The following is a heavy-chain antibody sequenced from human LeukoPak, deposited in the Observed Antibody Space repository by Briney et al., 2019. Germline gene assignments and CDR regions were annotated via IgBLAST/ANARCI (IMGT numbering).Heavy chain of an antibody. V-gene: IGHV4-59*08. J-gene: IGHJ6*02. D-gene: IGHD6-13*01. Sequence: PSETLSLTCTVSGGSISSYYWSWIRQPPGKGLEWIGYIYYSGSTNYNPSLKSRVTISVDTSKNQFSLKLSSVTAADTAVYYCARRIRGGSSWNYYYYYGMDVWGQGTTVTVSS. CDR2: IYYSGST. CDR1: GGSISSYY. CDR3: ARRIRGGSSWNYYYYYGMDV.